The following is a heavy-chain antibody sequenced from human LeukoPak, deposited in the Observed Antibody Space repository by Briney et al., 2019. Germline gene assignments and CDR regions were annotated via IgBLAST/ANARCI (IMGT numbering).Heavy chain of an antibody. CDR3: AKPYYYDTSGLRTLDN. CDR2: ISGSGGST. J-gene: IGHJ4*02. Sequence: PGGCLRLSCAASGFTFSNYAMSWVRQAPGKGLEWVSCISGSGGSTHYADSVKGRFTISRDNSKNTLYLQMNSLRAEDTAVYYCAKPYYYDTSGLRTLDNWGQGTLVTVSS. D-gene: IGHD3-22*01. CDR1: GFTFSNYA. V-gene: IGHV3-23*01.